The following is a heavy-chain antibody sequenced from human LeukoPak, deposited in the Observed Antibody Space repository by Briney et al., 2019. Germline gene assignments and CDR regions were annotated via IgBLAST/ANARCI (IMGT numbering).Heavy chain of an antibody. CDR1: GGSISSNSNY. J-gene: IGHJ4*02. CDR3: ARQALWFFDH. CDR2: ISYGGST. D-gene: IGHD2-21*01. Sequence: SETLSLTCTVSGGSISSNSNYWAWVRQPPGRGLEWIGSISYGGSTYYSPSLESRVTISVDTSKNQFSLRLSSVTAADTAVYYCARQALWFFDHWGQGTLVTVSS. V-gene: IGHV4-39*01.